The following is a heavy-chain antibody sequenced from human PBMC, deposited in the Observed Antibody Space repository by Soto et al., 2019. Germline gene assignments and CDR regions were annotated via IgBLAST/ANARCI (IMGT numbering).Heavy chain of an antibody. J-gene: IGHJ6*02. CDR2: IIPIFGTA. D-gene: IGHD2-15*01. CDR3: ASPPGDCSGGSCPYYYYGMDV. V-gene: IGHV1-69*05. CDR1: GGTFSSYA. Sequence: QVQLVQSGAEVKKLGSSVKVSCKASGGTFSSYAISWVRQAPGQGLEWMGGIIPIFGTANYAHKFQGRVTXPXXXSXXTAYMELSSLRSEDTAVYYCASPPGDCSGGSCPYYYYGMDVWGQGTTVTVSS.